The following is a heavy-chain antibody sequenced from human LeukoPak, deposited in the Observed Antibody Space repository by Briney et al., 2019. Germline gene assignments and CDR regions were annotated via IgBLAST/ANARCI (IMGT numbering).Heavy chain of an antibody. Sequence: GGSLRLSCAATGFTFSDYYMSWIRQAPGKGLEWVSYISSSGSTIYYADSVKGRFTISRDNAKNSLYLQMNSLRAEDTAVYYCARGGEIVVPAAIGHFDYWGQGTLVTVSS. D-gene: IGHD2-2*01. V-gene: IGHV3-11*01. CDR2: ISSSGSTI. CDR3: ARGGEIVVPAAIGHFDY. CDR1: GFTFSDYY. J-gene: IGHJ4*02.